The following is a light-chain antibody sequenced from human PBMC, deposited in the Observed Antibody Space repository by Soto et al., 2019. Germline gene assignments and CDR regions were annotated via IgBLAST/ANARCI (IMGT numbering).Light chain of an antibody. CDR2: GAS. Sequence: EIVLTQSPGTLSLSPGERATLSCRASQSVSSSSLAWYQQKPGQAPRLLIYGASNRATGIPARFSGGGSDTDFTLTISSLEPEDSAVYYCQHYNYWPYTFGQGTKVDTK. V-gene: IGKV3-20*01. J-gene: IGKJ2*01. CDR3: QHYNYWPYT. CDR1: QSVSSSS.